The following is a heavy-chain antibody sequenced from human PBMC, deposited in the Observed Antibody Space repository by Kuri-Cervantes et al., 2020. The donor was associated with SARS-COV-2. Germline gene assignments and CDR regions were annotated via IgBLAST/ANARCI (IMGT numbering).Heavy chain of an antibody. CDR1: GFTFSGSA. CDR3: AKDGGPYGGNSLDY. D-gene: IGHD4-23*01. V-gene: IGHV3-11*05. Sequence: GESLKISCAASGFTFSGSAMHWVRQAPGKGLEWVSYISSSSSYTNYADSVKGRFTISRDNAKNSLYLQMNSLRPEDTALYYCAKDGGPYGGNSLDYWGQGTLVTVSS. J-gene: IGHJ4*02. CDR2: ISSSSSYT.